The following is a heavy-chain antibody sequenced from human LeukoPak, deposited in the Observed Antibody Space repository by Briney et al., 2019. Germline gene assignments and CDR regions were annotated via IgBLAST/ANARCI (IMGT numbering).Heavy chain of an antibody. CDR1: GFTFSSYS. V-gene: IGHV3-48*04. CDR2: ISSSSTTI. J-gene: IGHJ6*03. CDR3: ARDGKQWLVPDYYYMDV. Sequence: PGGSLRLSCAASGFTFSSYSMNWVRQAPGKGLEWVSYISSSSTTIYYADSVKGRFTISRDNAKNSLYLQMNSLRAEDTAVYYCARDGKQWLVPDYYYMDVWGKGTTVTISS. D-gene: IGHD6-19*01.